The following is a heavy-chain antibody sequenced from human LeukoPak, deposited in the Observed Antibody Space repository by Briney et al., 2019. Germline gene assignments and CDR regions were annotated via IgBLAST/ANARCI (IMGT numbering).Heavy chain of an antibody. Sequence: SVKVSCKASGGTFSSYAISWVRQAPGQGLEWMGGIIPIFGTANYAQKFQGRVTITTDESTSTAYMELSSLRSEGTAVYYCARNRRSPRYCSSTSCPRPGRGIEYCYYYMDVWGKGTTVTVSS. CDR3: ARNRRSPRYCSSTSCPRPGRGIEYCYYYMDV. CDR1: GGTFSSYA. J-gene: IGHJ6*03. CDR2: IIPIFGTA. V-gene: IGHV1-69*05. D-gene: IGHD2-2*01.